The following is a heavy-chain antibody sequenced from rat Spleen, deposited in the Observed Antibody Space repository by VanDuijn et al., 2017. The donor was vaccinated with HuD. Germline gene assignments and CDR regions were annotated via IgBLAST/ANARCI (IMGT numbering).Heavy chain of an antibody. CDR1: GFTFNNYW. J-gene: IGHJ2*01. Sequence: EVQLVESGGGLVQPGRSLKLSCVASGFTFNNYWMTWIRQAPGKGLEWIASITNAGGSTYYSDSVKGRFTISRDNAKSTLYLEMNGLRSEDTATYYCTGPFDYWGQGVMVTVSS. CDR2: ITNAGGST. V-gene: IGHV5-31*01. CDR3: TGPFDY.